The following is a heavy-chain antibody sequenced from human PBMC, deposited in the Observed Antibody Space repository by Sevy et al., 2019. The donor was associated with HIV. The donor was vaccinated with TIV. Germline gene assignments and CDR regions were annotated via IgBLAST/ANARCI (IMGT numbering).Heavy chain of an antibody. CDR1: GGSISSGPYS. D-gene: IGHD4-17*01. J-gene: IGHJ4*02. CDR2: IYHTGNT. V-gene: IGHV4-30-2*01. CDR3: ARDSGDYPYYFDH. Sequence: SETLSLTCAVSGGSISSGPYSWNWIRQPPGRGLEWIGYIYHTGNTYYNPSLKTRVTISVDRSKNQFSLRLTSVTAADTAVYYCARDSGDYPYYFDHWGQGTLVTVSS.